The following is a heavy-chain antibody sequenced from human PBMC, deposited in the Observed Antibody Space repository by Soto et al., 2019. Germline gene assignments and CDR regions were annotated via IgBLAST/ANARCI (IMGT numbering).Heavy chain of an antibody. CDR1: GYSFTSYW. CDR2: IDPSDSYT. J-gene: IGHJ6*02. D-gene: IGHD3-10*02. CDR3: GRRPYVGGHYYYYGMDV. Sequence: GESLKISCKGSGYSFTSYWIAWVRQMPGKGLEWMGRIDPSDSYTNYSPSFQGHVTISADKSISTAYLQWSSLKASDTAMYYCGRRPYVGGHYYYYGMDVWGQGTTVTVSS. V-gene: IGHV5-10-1*01.